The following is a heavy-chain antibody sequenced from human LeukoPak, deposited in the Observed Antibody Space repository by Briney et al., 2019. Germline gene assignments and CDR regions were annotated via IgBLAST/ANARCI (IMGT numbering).Heavy chain of an antibody. D-gene: IGHD3-10*01. J-gene: IGHJ5*02. V-gene: IGHV1-18*01. CDR2: ISAYNGNT. CDR3: ARVTGLLWFGELTPNWFDP. Sequence: ASVKVSFKASGYTFTSYGISWVGQAPGQGLEWMGWISAYNGNTNYAQKLQGRVTMSTDTSTSTAYMELRSLRSDDTAVYYWARVTGLLWFGELTPNWFDPWGQGTLVTVSS. CDR1: GYTFTSYG.